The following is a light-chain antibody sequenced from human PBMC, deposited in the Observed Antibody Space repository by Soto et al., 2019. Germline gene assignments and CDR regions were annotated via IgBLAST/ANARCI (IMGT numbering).Light chain of an antibody. J-gene: IGKJ1*01. CDR3: QQYNTYPWT. Sequence: DIPMTQSPSTLSASVGDRVTITCRASQSISIWLAWYQQKPGKAPKFLIYDASRLESGVPSRFSGSGSGTEFTLTISSLQPDDFATYYCQQYNTYPWTFGQGTKVDVK. V-gene: IGKV1-5*01. CDR2: DAS. CDR1: QSISIW.